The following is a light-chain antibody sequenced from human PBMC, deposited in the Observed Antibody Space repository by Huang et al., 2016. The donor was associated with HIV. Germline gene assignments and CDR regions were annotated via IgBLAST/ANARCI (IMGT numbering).Light chain of an antibody. J-gene: IGKJ2*01. V-gene: IGKV3-15*01. Sequence: EVVMTQSPATLSVAPGETATLSCRASQSVSSHLAWHQQKPGQAPRLLIYGASTRATGIPARFSGSGFGTEFTLTISSLQSEDFAVYYCQQYDNWPPYTFGQGTKLEIK. CDR2: GAS. CDR3: QQYDNWPPYT. CDR1: QSVSSH.